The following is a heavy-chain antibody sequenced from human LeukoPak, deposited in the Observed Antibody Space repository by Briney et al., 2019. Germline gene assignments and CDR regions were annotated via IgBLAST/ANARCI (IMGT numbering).Heavy chain of an antibody. CDR2: FHTAGDT. CDR3: ARGSCSSSSRYERPNGLDV. V-gene: IGHV3-13*01. Sequence: PGGSLRLSCAASGFTFSHYDMHWVRQATGEGLEWVSAFHTAGDTHYSGSVKGRFATSRENAKNSFYLQMNNLRAGDTAVYYCARGSCSSSSRYERPNGLDVWGQGTPVTVSS. CDR1: GFTFSHYD. J-gene: IGHJ6*02. D-gene: IGHD2-2*01.